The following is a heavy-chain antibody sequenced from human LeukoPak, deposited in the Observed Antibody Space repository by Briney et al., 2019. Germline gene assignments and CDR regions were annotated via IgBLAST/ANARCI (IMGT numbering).Heavy chain of an antibody. J-gene: IGHJ4*02. CDR3: AREGIYSSGSPLANRD. Sequence: SVKVSCKASGGTFSSYAISWVRQAPGQGLEWMGGIIPIFGTANYAQKFQGRVAITADESTSTAYMELSSLRSEDTAVYYCAREGIYSSGSPLANRDWGQGTLVTVSS. D-gene: IGHD6-19*01. V-gene: IGHV1-69*13. CDR1: GGTFSSYA. CDR2: IIPIFGTA.